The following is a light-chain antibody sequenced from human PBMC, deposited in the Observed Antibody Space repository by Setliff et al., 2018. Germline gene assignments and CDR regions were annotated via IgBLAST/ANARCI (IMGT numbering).Light chain of an antibody. CDR2: EVS. Sequence: QSALAQPASVSGSPGQSITISCTGTSSDVGSYNLVSWYQQHPGKAPKLMIYEVSKRPSGVSNRFSGSKSGNTASLTISGLRAEDEADYYCCSYAGSPYVFGTGTKDTVL. CDR1: SSDVGSYNL. V-gene: IGLV2-23*02. CDR3: CSYAGSPYV. J-gene: IGLJ1*01.